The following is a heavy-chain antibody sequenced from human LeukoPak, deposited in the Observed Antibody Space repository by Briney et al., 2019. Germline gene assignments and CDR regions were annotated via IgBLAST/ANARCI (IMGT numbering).Heavy chain of an antibody. J-gene: IGHJ5*02. D-gene: IGHD6-19*01. V-gene: IGHV3-7*01. CDR1: GFTFSNYW. CDR2: IKPDGSEK. Sequence: GGSLRLSRAASGFTFSNYWMSWVRQAPGKGLEWVAHIKPDGSEKNYVDSVKGRFSLFRDDAKNSAYLQMNSLRVEDTAVYYCARDSGSGGPWGQGTPVTVSS. CDR3: ARDSGSGGP.